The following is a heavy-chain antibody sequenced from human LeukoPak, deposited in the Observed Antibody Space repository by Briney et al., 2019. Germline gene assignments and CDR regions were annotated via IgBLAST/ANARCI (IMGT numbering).Heavy chain of an antibody. CDR3: ARAIRYQLLSDY. CDR2: MNPNSANT. CDR1: GYTFSTYD. Sequence: GASVKVSCKTSGYTFSTYDINWLRQAAGQGLEWMGWMNPNSANTGFAQKFQDRAAITRDTSTATAYLELSSLTSEDTAVYYCARAIRYQLLSDYWGQGTLVTVSS. V-gene: IGHV1-8*03. D-gene: IGHD2-2*01. J-gene: IGHJ4*02.